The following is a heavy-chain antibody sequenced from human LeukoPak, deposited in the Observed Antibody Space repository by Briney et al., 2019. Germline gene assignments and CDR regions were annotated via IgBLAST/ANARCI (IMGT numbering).Heavy chain of an antibody. J-gene: IGHJ6*02. CDR2: IYYSGST. Sequence: SETLSLTCTVSGGSISSYYWSWIRQPPGKGLEWIGYIYYSGSTNYNPSLKSRVTISVDTSKNQFSLKLSSVTAADTAVYYCARIPGIAAAGTQYYYYGMDVWGQGTTVTVSS. CDR1: GGSISSYY. V-gene: IGHV4-59*12. CDR3: ARIPGIAAAGTQYYYYGMDV. D-gene: IGHD6-13*01.